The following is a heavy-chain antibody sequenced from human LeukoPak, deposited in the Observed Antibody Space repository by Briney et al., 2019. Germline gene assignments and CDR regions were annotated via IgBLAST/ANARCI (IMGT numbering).Heavy chain of an antibody. CDR1: DDSITMYY. J-gene: IGHJ4*02. Sequence: SETLSLTCSVSDDSITMYYWTWIRQPPGKGLEWIGYIYHSGSTNYNPSLKSRVTISVDTSKNEFSLKLTSVTAADTAVYYCAREANYYGSGSYFEGTFDYWGQGSLVTVSS. CDR3: AREANYYGSGSYFEGTFDY. V-gene: IGHV4-59*01. CDR2: IYHSGST. D-gene: IGHD3-10*01.